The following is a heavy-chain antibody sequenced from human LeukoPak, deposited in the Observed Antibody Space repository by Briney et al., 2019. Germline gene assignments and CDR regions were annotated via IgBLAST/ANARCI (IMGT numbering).Heavy chain of an antibody. CDR2: ISGSSSTI. V-gene: IGHV3-48*01. CDR3: ARGSTYYDSSGQVPFDY. J-gene: IGHJ4*02. D-gene: IGHD3-22*01. Sequence: GGSLRLSCAASGFTFSSYSMYWVRQAPGKGLEWGSYISGSSSTIYYADSVKGRFTISRDNGKNTLYLQMNSLRAEDTAVYYCARGSTYYDSSGQVPFDYWGQGTLVTVSP. CDR1: GFTFSSYS.